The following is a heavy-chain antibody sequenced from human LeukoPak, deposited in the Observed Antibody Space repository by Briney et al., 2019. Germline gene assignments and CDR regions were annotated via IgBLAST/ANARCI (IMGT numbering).Heavy chain of an antibody. V-gene: IGHV4-59*01. J-gene: IGHJ6*03. CDR1: GGSISSYY. CDR3: ARALGGFAPWYYYMDV. Sequence: SGTLSLTCTVSGGSISSYYWSWIRQPPGKGLEWIGYIYYSGSTNYNPSLKSRVTISVDTSKNQFSLKLSSVTAADTAVYYCARALGGFAPWYYYMDVWGKGTTVTVSS. CDR2: IYYSGST. D-gene: IGHD2-15*01.